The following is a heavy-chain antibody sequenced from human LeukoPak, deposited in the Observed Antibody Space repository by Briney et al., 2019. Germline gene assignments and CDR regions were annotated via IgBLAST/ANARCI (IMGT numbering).Heavy chain of an antibody. J-gene: IGHJ6*03. CDR2: ISYDGSNK. Sequence: PGGSLRLSCAASGFTFSSYAMHWVRQAPGKGLEWVAVISYDGSNKYYADSVKGRFTISRDNSKNTLYLQMNSLRAEDTAVYYCAKGASGYSYGDYMDVWGKGTTVTVSS. V-gene: IGHV3-30*04. CDR1: GFTFSSYA. CDR3: AKGASGYSYGDYMDV. D-gene: IGHD5-18*01.